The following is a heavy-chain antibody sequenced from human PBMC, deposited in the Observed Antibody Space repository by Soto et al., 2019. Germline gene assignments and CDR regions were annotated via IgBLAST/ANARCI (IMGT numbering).Heavy chain of an antibody. D-gene: IGHD3-16*01. J-gene: IGHJ6*02. CDR3: ARGLGGRMDD. CDR2: IIPILGET. CDR1: GTIFSSYT. Sequence: QVQLVQSGAEVKKPGSSVRVSCKASGTIFSSYTISWVRQAPGQGLEWMGRIIPILGETNSAQKFQGRVTLTAGKSTNTAYMELNRLRLEDTALYYCARGLGGRMDDWGQGTTVTVSS. V-gene: IGHV1-69*08.